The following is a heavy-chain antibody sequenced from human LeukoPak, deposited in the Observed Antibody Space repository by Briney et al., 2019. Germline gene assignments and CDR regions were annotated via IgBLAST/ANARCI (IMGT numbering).Heavy chain of an antibody. CDR2: ISGSGGST. Sequence: GSLRLSCAASGFTFSSYAMSWVRQAPGKGLEWVSGISGSGGSTYYVDSVKGRFTISRDNSKNTLYLQMNSLRVEDTAVYYCAKSRARREGSSGSIDYWGQGTLVTVSS. J-gene: IGHJ4*02. V-gene: IGHV3-23*01. CDR1: GFTFSSYA. D-gene: IGHD3-22*01. CDR3: AKSRARREGSSGSIDY.